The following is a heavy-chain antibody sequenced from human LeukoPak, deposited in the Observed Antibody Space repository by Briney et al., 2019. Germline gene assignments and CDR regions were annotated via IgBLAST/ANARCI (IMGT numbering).Heavy chain of an antibody. V-gene: IGHV4-34*01. D-gene: IGHD3-10*01. J-gene: IGHJ4*02. CDR1: GGSFSGYY. Sequence: SETLSLTCAVYGGSFSGYYWSWIRQPPGKGLEWIGEINHSGSTSYNPSLKSRVTISVDTSKNQFSLKLSSVTAADTAVYHCARDRGFMTADYWGQGTLLTVSS. CDR3: ARDRGFMTADY. CDR2: INHSGST.